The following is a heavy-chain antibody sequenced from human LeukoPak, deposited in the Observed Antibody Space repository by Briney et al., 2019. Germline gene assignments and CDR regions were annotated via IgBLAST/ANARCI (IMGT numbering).Heavy chain of an antibody. V-gene: IGHV3-33*01. CDR3: ARDRAAADLDY. J-gene: IGHJ4*02. Sequence: GGSLILSCAASGFTFSSYGMHWVRQAPGKGLEWVAVIWYDGSNKFYADSVKGRFTISRDNSKNTLYLQMNSLRAEDTAVYYCARDRAAADLDYWGQGTLVTVSS. CDR2: IWYDGSNK. CDR1: GFTFSSYG. D-gene: IGHD6-13*01.